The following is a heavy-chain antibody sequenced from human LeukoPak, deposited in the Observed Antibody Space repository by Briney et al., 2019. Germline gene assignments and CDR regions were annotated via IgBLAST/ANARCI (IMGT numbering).Heavy chain of an antibody. V-gene: IGHV3-48*03. CDR1: GFTFSSYE. CDR3: ARVVSSGSGRYYYYYMDV. CDR2: ISSSGSTI. J-gene: IGHJ6*03. Sequence: GGSLRLSCAASGFTFSSYEMNWVRQAPGKGLEWVSYISSSGSTIYYADSVKGRFTISRDNAKNSLYLQMNSLRAEDTAVYYCARVVSSGSGRYYYYYMDVWGKGTTVTVSS. D-gene: IGHD3-10*01.